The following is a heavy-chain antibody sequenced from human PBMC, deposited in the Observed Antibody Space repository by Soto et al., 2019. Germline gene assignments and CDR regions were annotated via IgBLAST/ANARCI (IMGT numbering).Heavy chain of an antibody. V-gene: IGHV3-30-3*01. J-gene: IGHJ1*01. CDR2: ISYDGSNK. Sequence: QVQLVESGGGVVQPGRSLRLSCAASGFTFSSYAMHWVRQAPGKGLEWVAVISYDGSNKYYADSVKGRFTISRDNSKNTLYLQMNSLRAEDTAVYYCARDYYDSSGDAEYFQHWGQGTLVTVSS. CDR3: ARDYYDSSGDAEYFQH. CDR1: GFTFSSYA. D-gene: IGHD3-22*01.